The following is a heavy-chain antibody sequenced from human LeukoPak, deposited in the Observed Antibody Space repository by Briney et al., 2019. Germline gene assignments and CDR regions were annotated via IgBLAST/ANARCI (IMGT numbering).Heavy chain of an antibody. CDR3: ARARYDY. V-gene: IGHV4-34*01. CDR1: GGSFSGYY. J-gene: IGHJ4*02. CDR2: INHSGST. Sequence: SETLSLTCAVYGGSFSGYYWSWIRQPPGKGLEWIGEINHSGSTNYNPSLKSRVTISVDTSKNQFSLKLSSVTAADTAVYYCARARYDYWGQGTLVTVSS.